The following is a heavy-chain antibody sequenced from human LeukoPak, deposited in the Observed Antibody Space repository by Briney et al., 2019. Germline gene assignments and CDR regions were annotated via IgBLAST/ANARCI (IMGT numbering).Heavy chain of an antibody. CDR2: IKQDGSEK. J-gene: IGHJ6*02. V-gene: IGHV3-7*01. CDR1: GFTFSSYW. Sequence: GGSLRLSCAASGFTFSSYWMSWVRQAPGKGLEWVANIKQDGSEKYYVDSVKGRFTISRDNAKNSLYLQMNSLRAEDTAVYYCARDAMVWGGPYYGMDVWGQGTTVTVSS. CDR3: ARDAMVWGGPYYGMDV. D-gene: IGHD3-10*01.